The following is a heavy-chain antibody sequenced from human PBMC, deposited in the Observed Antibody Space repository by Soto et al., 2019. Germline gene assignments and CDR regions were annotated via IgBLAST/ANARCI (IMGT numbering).Heavy chain of an antibody. CDR2: INPSGGST. V-gene: IGHV1-46*01. Sequence: ASVKVSCKASGYTFTRYYMRWVRQAPGQGLEWMGIINPSGGSTSYAQKFQGRVTMTRDTSTSTVYMELSSLRSEDTAVYYCARENVERSFRYYDSSGPPHDAFDIWGQGTMVTVSS. CDR1: GYTFTRYY. CDR3: ARENVERSFRYYDSSGPPHDAFDI. J-gene: IGHJ3*02. D-gene: IGHD3-22*01.